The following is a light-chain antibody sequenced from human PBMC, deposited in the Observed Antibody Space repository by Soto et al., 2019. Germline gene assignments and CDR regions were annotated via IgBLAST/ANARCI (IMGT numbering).Light chain of an antibody. V-gene: IGLV2-14*01. Sequence: QSALTQPASVSGSPGQSSTISCTGTSSDVGGYNYVSWYQQHPGKAPKLMIYDVSNRPSGVSNRFSGSKSGNTASLTISGLQAEDEADYYCSSYTSSSTVVVGGGTKLTVL. CDR1: SSDVGGYNY. J-gene: IGLJ2*01. CDR3: SSYTSSSTVV. CDR2: DVS.